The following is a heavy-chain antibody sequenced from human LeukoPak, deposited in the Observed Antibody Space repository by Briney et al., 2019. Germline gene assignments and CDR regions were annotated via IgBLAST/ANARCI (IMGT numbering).Heavy chain of an antibody. CDR3: ARVIAAAGTRYGMDV. D-gene: IGHD6-13*01. J-gene: IGHJ6*02. CDR1: GGTFSSYA. Sequence: GASVKVSCKASGGTFSSYAISWVRQAPGQGLEWMGGIIPIFGTANYAQKFQGRVTITADESTSTAYMELSSLRSEDTAVYYCARVIAAAGTRYGMDVWGQGTTVTVSS. CDR2: IIPIFGTA. V-gene: IGHV1-69*13.